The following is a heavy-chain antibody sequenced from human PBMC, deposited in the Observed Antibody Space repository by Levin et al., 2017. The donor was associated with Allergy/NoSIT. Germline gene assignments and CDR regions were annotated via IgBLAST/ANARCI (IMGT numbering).Heavy chain of an antibody. J-gene: IGHJ4*02. D-gene: IGHD5-24*01. CDR2: IKSKTDGGTT. CDR3: TTDFIGLEMATITDY. CDR1: GFTFSNAW. Sequence: GGSLRLSCAASGFTFSNAWMSWVRQAPGKGLEWVGRIKSKTDGGTTDYAAPVKGRFTISRDDSKNTLYLQMNSLKTEDTAVYYCTTDFIGLEMATITDYWGQGTLVTVSS. V-gene: IGHV3-15*01.